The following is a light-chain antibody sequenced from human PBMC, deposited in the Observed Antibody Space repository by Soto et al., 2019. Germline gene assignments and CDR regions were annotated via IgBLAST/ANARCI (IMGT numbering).Light chain of an antibody. J-gene: IGLJ1*01. CDR3: CSYAGSSPYV. V-gene: IGLV2-23*01. Sequence: QSVLTQPASVSGSPGQSITLSCTGTSSDVGSYNLVSWYQQHPGKAPKLMIYEGSKRPSGVSNRFSGSKSGNTASLTISGLQAQDEADYYCCSYAGSSPYVFGTGTKVPVL. CDR1: SSDVGSYNL. CDR2: EGS.